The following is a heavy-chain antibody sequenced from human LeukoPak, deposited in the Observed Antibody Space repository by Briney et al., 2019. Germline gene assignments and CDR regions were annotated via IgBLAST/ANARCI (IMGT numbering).Heavy chain of an antibody. Sequence: SETLSLTCAVYGGSFSGYYWSWIRQPPGKGLEWIGEINHSGSTNYNPSLKSRVTISVDTSKNQFSLKLSSVTAADTAVYYCARVSDYDFWSGYFYFDYWGQGTLVTVSS. CDR2: INHSGST. J-gene: IGHJ4*02. D-gene: IGHD3-3*01. CDR3: ARVSDYDFWSGYFYFDY. V-gene: IGHV4-34*01. CDR1: GGSFSGYY.